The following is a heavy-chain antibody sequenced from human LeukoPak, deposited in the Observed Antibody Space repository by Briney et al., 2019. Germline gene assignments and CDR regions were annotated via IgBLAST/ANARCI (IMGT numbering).Heavy chain of an antibody. Sequence: PSETLSLTCTVSGGSIASYYWSWIRQFPGKGLEWIGYISYRGSTSYNPSLNSRVSISLDTSKNQLSLRLNSVTAEDTAVYYCARGGGGYCSGGSCYRFNRNWFDPWGQGTLVTVSS. CDR1: GGSIASYY. D-gene: IGHD2-15*01. V-gene: IGHV4-59*01. CDR2: ISYRGST. CDR3: ARGGGGYCSGGSCYRFNRNWFDP. J-gene: IGHJ5*02.